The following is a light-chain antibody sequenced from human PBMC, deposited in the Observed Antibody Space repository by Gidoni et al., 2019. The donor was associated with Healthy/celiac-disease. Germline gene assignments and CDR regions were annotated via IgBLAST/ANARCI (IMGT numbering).Light chain of an antibody. CDR3: QQYNNWPPFT. J-gene: IGKJ3*01. Sequence: EIVMTQSPATLSVSPGERATPSCSASQSVSSTLAVYQQKPGQAPRLLIYGASTRAPGSPARFSGSGSWTEFTLPISSLQSEDFSVYYCQQYNNWPPFTFGPGTKVDIK. CDR1: QSVSST. CDR2: GAS. V-gene: IGKV3-15*01.